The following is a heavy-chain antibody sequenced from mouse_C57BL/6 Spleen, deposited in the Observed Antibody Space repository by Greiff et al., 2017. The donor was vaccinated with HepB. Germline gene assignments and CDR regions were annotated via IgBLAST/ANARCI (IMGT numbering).Heavy chain of an antibody. CDR2: IRNKANGYTT. CDR1: GFTFTDYY. CDR3: ERYFSRGRFDY. V-gene: IGHV7-3*01. Sequence: EVQRVESGGGLVQPGGSLSLSCAASGFTFTDYYMSWVRQPPGKALEWLGFIRNKANGYTTEYSASVKGRFTISRDNSQSILYLKMNALGAEASAPYYGERYFSRGRFDYWGQGPTLTFSS. J-gene: IGHJ2*01.